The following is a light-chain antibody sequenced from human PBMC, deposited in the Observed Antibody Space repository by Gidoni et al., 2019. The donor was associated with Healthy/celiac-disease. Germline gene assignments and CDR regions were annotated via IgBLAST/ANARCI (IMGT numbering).Light chain of an antibody. V-gene: IGLV1-44*01. CDR2: SNH. J-gene: IGLJ3*02. CDR1: SSNIGSNT. CDR3: AAWDDSLNGPL. Sequence: QSVLTQPPSASGTPGQRVTISCSGSSSNIGSNTVNWYQQLPGTAPKLLIYSNHQRPSGVPDRFSGSKSGTSASLAISGLQSEDEADYYCAAWDDSLNGPLFGGGTKLT.